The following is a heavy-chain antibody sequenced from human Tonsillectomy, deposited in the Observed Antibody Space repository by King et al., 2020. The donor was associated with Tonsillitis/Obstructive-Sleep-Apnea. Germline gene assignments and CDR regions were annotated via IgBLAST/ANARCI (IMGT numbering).Heavy chain of an antibody. V-gene: IGHV3-48*03. CDR2: ISSSGSMI. D-gene: IGHD4-17*01. J-gene: IGHJ6*03. CDR1: GFTFSSYE. Sequence: VQLVESGGGLVQPGGSLRLSCAASGFTFSSYEMNWVRQAPGKGLEWVSYISSSGSMIYYADSVKGRFTISRDNAKKSLYLQMNSLRAEDTAVYYCARGVDYDADYYYYMDVWGKGTTVTVSS. CDR3: ARGVDYDADYYYYMDV.